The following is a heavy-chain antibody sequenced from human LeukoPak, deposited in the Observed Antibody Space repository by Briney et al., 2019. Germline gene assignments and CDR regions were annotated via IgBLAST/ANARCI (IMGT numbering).Heavy chain of an antibody. CDR1: GGSFSGYY. J-gene: IGHJ3*02. CDR3: ARDTDIVVVPAAKMGAFDI. CDR2: INHSGST. Sequence: SETLSLTCAVYGGSFSGYYWSWIRQPPGKGLEWIGEINHSGSTNYNPSLKSRVTISVDTSKNQFSLKLSSVTAADTAVYYCARDTDIVVVPAAKMGAFDIWGQGTMVTVSS. V-gene: IGHV4-34*01. D-gene: IGHD2-2*01.